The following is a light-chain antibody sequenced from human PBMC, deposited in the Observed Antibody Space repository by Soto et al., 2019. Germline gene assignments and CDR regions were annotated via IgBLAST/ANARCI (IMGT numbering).Light chain of an antibody. CDR3: SSTTASSTYV. CDR1: SRDVGGYND. V-gene: IGLV2-14*01. J-gene: IGLJ1*01. CDR2: EVT. Sequence: QSALTQPASVSGSTGQSITISCTGTSRDVGGYNDVSWYQHHPGKAPKIQIYEVTYRSSGGSNRFSGSKSSNTASLTISGLQAEDEADYYCSSTTASSTYVFGTGTKLTVL.